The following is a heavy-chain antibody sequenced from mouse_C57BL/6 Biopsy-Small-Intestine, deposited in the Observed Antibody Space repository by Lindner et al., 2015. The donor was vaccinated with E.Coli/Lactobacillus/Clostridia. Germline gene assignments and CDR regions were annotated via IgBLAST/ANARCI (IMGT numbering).Heavy chain of an antibody. Sequence: VQLQESGPELVKPGGSVKISCKASGYSFTDHNMNWVKQSNGKSLEWIGIINPNYGTTSYNQKFKGKATLTVDQSSSTAYMQLNSLTAEASAVYFCARHGYYPLSYWGQGTLVTVSA. V-gene: IGHV1-39*01. D-gene: IGHD2-3*01. J-gene: IGHJ3*01. CDR3: ARHGYYPLSY. CDR1: GYSFTDHN. CDR2: INPNYGTT.